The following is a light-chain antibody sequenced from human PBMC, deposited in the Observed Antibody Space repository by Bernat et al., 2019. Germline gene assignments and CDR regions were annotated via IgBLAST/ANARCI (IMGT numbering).Light chain of an antibody. CDR3: SSVSTTSTPVV. Sequence: QSALTQPASVSGSPGQSITLSCTGTSSDVGAYNYVSWYQQHPGRAPKLMIFDVSNRPSGVSDRFSGPKSGNTASLTISGLRPEDEADYYCSSVSTTSTPVVFGGGTKLTVL. J-gene: IGLJ3*02. CDR1: SSDVGAYNY. V-gene: IGLV2-14*03. CDR2: DVS.